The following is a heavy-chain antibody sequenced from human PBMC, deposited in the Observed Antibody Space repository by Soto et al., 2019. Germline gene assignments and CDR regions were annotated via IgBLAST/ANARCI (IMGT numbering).Heavy chain of an antibody. V-gene: IGHV3-23*01. CDR1: GFTFSSYA. Sequence: PGGSLRLSCAASGFTFSSYAMNWVRQAPGKGLEWVSVIRGSGGSTYYADSVKGRFTISRDNSKNTLYLQMNSLRAEDTAVYYCAKDPVAGGIAVALNWFDPWGQGTLVTVSS. J-gene: IGHJ5*02. CDR2: IRGSGGST. D-gene: IGHD6-19*01. CDR3: AKDPVAGGIAVALNWFDP.